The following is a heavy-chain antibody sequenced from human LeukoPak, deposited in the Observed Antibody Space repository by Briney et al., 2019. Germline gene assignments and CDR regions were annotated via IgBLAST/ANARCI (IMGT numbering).Heavy chain of an antibody. J-gene: IGHJ3*02. V-gene: IGHV3-23*01. D-gene: IGHD2-8*01. CDR3: SRDPNGDYIDAFDI. Sequence: GGSLRLSCAASGFTFSTYAMTWVRQAPGQGLEWVSSIRGGGATTFYADSVKGRFTISRDNTRNTLHLQMSSLRAEDTALYYCSRDPNGDYIDAFDIWGQGIMVTVSS. CDR2: IRGGGATT. CDR1: GFTFSTYA.